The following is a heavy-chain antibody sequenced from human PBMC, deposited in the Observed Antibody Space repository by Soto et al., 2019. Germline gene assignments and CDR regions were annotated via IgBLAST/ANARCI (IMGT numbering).Heavy chain of an antibody. CDR2: ISYDGSNK. CDR1: GFTFSSYA. Sequence: GGSLRLSCAASGFTFSSYAMHWVRQAPGKGLEWVAVISYDGSNKYYADSVKGRFTISRDNSKNTLYLQMNSLRAEDTAVYYCARGDYYDSSGIIESGYYYYGMDVWGQGTTVTVSS. J-gene: IGHJ6*02. D-gene: IGHD3-22*01. V-gene: IGHV3-30-3*01. CDR3: ARGDYYDSSGIIESGYYYYGMDV.